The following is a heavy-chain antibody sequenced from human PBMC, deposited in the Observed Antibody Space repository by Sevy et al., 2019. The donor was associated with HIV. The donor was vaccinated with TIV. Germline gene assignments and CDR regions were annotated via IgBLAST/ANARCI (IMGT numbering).Heavy chain of an antibody. CDR2: ISAFSGTT. Sequence: ASVKVSCKAYGYTFASYGISWVRQAPGQGLEWMGWISAFSGTTNYAQKFQGRVTMTTDTSTATVYMEFTSLRSEDTAVYYCAGDKQQLPNLPARRFDRWGQGTLVTVSS. CDR3: AGDKQQLPNLPARRFDR. J-gene: IGHJ5*02. D-gene: IGHD6-13*01. V-gene: IGHV1-18*01. CDR1: GYTFASYG.